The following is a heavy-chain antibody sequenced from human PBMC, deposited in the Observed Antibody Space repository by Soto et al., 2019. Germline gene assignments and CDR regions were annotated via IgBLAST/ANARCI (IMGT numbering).Heavy chain of an antibody. Sequence: SETLSLTCAVSGGSISSGGYSWSWIRQPPGKGLEWIGYIYHSGSTYYNPSHKSRVTISVDRSKNQFSLKLSSVTAADTAVYYCASSGRSEFDYWGQGTLVTVSS. V-gene: IGHV4-30-2*01. CDR2: IYHSGST. CDR3: ASSGRSEFDY. J-gene: IGHJ4*02. D-gene: IGHD3-10*01. CDR1: GGSISSGGYS.